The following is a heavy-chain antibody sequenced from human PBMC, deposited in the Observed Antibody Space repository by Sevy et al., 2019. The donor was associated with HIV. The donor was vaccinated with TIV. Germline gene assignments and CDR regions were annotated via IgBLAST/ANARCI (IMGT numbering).Heavy chain of an antibody. J-gene: IGHJ6*03. V-gene: IGHV3-9*01. CDR1: GFTFDDYA. D-gene: IGHD1-26*01. CDR2: IGWNSDII. Sequence: GGSLRLSCAASGFTFDDYAMHWVRQAPGKGLEWVSGIGWNSDIIAYAYSVMGRFTISRDNAKNSLYLQMDSLRPEDTALYYCAKDMDPRYIYYYMDVWGKGTTVTVSS. CDR3: AKDMDPRYIYYYMDV.